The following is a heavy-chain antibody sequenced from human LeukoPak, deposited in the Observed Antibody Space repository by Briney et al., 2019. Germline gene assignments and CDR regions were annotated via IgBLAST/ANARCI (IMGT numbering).Heavy chain of an antibody. CDR2: IIPIFGTA. J-gene: IGHJ6*02. CDR1: GGTFSSYA. Sequence: GASVKVSCKASGGTFSSYAISWVRQAPGQGLEWMGGIIPIFGTANYAQKFQGRVTITADESTSTAYMELSSLRSEDTAVYYCASQPSMVRGVMSPYYYYGMDVWGQGTTVTVSS. V-gene: IGHV1-69*01. D-gene: IGHD3-10*01. CDR3: ASQPSMVRGVMSPYYYYGMDV.